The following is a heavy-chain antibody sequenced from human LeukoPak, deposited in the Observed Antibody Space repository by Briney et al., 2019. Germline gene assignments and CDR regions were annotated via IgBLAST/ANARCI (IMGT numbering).Heavy chain of an antibody. V-gene: IGHV3-21*01. Sequence: PGGSLRLSCVASGFTFSTYAMSWVRQAPGKGLEWVSSITRSSIYIYYADSVTGRFTISRDNAKNPLFLQMNSLRAEDTAVYFCARARYDSSGYYPLGDYWGQGTLVTVSS. D-gene: IGHD3-22*01. CDR1: GFTFSTYA. CDR2: ITRSSIYI. CDR3: ARARYDSSGYYPLGDY. J-gene: IGHJ4*02.